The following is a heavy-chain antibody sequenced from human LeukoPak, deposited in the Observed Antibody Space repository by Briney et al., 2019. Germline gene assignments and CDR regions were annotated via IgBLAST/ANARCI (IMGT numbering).Heavy chain of an antibody. CDR2: ISAYNGNT. CDR1: GYTFTTYG. CDR3: GRDQQQWLPTIADY. Sequence: GASVKVSCKASGYTFTTYGISWVRQAPGQGLEWMGWISAYNGNTNYAQKLQGRVTMTTDTSTSTAYMELRSLRSEDTAMYYCGRDQQQWLPTIADYWGQGTLVSVSS. V-gene: IGHV1-18*01. D-gene: IGHD6-19*01. J-gene: IGHJ4*02.